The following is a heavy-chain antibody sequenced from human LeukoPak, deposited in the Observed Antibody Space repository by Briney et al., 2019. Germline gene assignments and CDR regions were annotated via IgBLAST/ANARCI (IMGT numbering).Heavy chain of an antibody. Sequence: PGGSLRLSFAASGFTFSSYAMTWVRQAPGKGLEWVSAISGSGAITYSADSVKGRFTISRDNSKNTLYLQMNTLRAEDTAIYFCAKTKRVVVPDADYFGLDVWGQGTTVTVSS. CDR2: ISGSGAIT. D-gene: IGHD2-2*01. J-gene: IGHJ6*02. CDR3: AKTKRVVVPDADYFGLDV. V-gene: IGHV3-23*01. CDR1: GFTFSSYA.